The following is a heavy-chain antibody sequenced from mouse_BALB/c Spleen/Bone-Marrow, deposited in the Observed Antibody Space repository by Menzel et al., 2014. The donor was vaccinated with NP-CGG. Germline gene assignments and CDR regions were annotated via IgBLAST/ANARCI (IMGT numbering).Heavy chain of an antibody. Sequence: EVMLVESGGGLVQPGGSLKLSCAASGFDFGRXWXSWVXRAPXXGXXWXXXINPDSSTINYTPSLKDKFIISRDNAKKTLYLQMSKVRSEDTALYYCARLGYYGGFAYWGQGTLVTVSA. D-gene: IGHD2-3*01. CDR3: ARLGYYGGFAY. CDR2: INPDSSTI. CDR1: GFDFGRXW. J-gene: IGHJ3*01. V-gene: IGHV4-1*02.